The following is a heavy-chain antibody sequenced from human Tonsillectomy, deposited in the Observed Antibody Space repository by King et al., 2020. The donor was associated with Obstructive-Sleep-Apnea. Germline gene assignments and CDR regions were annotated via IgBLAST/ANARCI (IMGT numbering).Heavy chain of an antibody. CDR1: GFTFSSYW. J-gene: IGHJ3*02. V-gene: IGHV3-74*01. D-gene: IGHD3-22*01. CDR3: ARGLTYYYDSSGYRGAFDI. CDR2: INSDGSST. Sequence: VQLVESGGGLVQPGGSLRLSCAASGFTFSSYWMHWVRQAPGKGLVWVSRINSDGSSTSYADSVKGRFTISRDNAKNTLYLKMNSLRAEDTAVYYCARGLTYYYDSSGYRGAFDIWGQGTMVTVSS.